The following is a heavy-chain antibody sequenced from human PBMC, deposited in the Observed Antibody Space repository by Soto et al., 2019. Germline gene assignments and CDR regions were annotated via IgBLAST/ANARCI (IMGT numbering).Heavy chain of an antibody. D-gene: IGHD3-10*01. J-gene: IGHJ6*02. V-gene: IGHV1-3*01. CDR1: GYTFTSYA. CDR3: ARENGGSGSYYPYYYGMDV. CDR2: INAGNGNT. Sequence: GASVKVSCKASGYTFTSYAMHWVRQAPGQRLEWMGWINAGNGNTKYSQKFQGRVTITRDTSASTAYMELSSLRSEDTAVYYCARENGGSGSYYPYYYGMDVWGQGTTVTVSS.